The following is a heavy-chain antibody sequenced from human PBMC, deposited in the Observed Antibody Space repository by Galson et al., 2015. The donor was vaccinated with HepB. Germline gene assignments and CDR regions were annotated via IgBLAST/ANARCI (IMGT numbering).Heavy chain of an antibody. Sequence: SLRLSCAASGFTFSSYGMHWVRQAPGKGLEWVAVIWYDGSNKYYADSVKGRFTISRDNSKNTLYLQMNSLKTEDTAVYYCTTDPRIAVAGEGGQGTLVTVSS. CDR3: TTDPRIAVAGE. CDR2: IWYDGSNK. J-gene: IGHJ4*02. V-gene: IGHV3-33*01. D-gene: IGHD6-19*01. CDR1: GFTFSSYG.